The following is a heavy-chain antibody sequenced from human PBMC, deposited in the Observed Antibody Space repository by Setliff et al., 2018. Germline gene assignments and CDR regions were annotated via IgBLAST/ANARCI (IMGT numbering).Heavy chain of an antibody. Sequence: PSETLSLTCAVYDGSFSGYYWSWIRQPPGKCLEWIGEIDHRGSTNYNPSLKSRVTIFVDTSKNQFSLKLNSVTAADMAVYYCARGYCSSSGCFFAGWFDPWGQGTLVTVSS. CDR3: ARGYCSSSGCFFAGWFDP. CDR1: DGSFSGYY. D-gene: IGHD2-2*01. V-gene: IGHV4-34*01. J-gene: IGHJ5*02. CDR2: IDHRGST.